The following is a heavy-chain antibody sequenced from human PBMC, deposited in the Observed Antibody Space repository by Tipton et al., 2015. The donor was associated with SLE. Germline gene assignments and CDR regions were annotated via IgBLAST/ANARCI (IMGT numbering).Heavy chain of an antibody. J-gene: IGHJ4*02. CDR2: GFHNGNT. V-gene: IGHV4-39*02. CDR3: ARIEDRIEVAGTYFDF. CDR1: GGSISSSGYY. D-gene: IGHD6-19*01. Sequence: TLSLTCTVSGGSISSSGYYWGWVRQSTGKGLEWIGSGFHNGNTYYNPSLESRVTISLDTSKNAFSLRLTSVSAADTAVYYCARIEDRIEVAGTYFDFWGQGALVTVSS.